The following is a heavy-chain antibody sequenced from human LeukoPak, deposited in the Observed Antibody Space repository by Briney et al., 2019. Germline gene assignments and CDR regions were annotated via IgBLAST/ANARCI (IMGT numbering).Heavy chain of an antibody. Sequence: PSETLSLTCTVSGYSISSGYYWGWIRQPPGKGLEWIGSIYHSGSTYYNPSLKSRVTISVDTSKNQFSLKLSSVTAADTAVYYCARETTVTKPFDYWGQGTLVTVSS. V-gene: IGHV4-38-2*02. D-gene: IGHD4-17*01. CDR2: IYHSGST. CDR1: GYSISSGYY. J-gene: IGHJ4*02. CDR3: ARETTVTKPFDY.